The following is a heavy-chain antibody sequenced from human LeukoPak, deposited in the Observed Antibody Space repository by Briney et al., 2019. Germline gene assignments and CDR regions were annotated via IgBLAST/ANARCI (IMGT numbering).Heavy chain of an antibody. J-gene: IGHJ4*02. CDR3: AKGRGSGKAQVHFDY. CDR1: GFTFSTHA. CDR2: IGGSGGST. D-gene: IGHD3-3*01. V-gene: IGHV3-23*01. Sequence: PGGSLRLSCAASGFTFSTHAMSRVRQAPGKGLEWVSGIGGSGGSTYYADSVKGRFTISRDNSKNTLYLLMDSLRADDTALYYCAKGRGSGKAQVHFDYWGQGTLVTVSS.